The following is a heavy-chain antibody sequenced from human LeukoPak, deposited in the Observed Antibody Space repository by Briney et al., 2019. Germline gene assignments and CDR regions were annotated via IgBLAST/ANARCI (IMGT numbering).Heavy chain of an antibody. Sequence: SETLSLTCTVPGGSISSYCWSWIRQPPGKGLEWIGYIYYSGSTNYNPSLKSRVTISVDTSKNQFSLRLSSVTAADTAVYYCARTRGGRLDYWGQGALVTVSS. CDR3: ARTRGGRLDY. CDR2: IYYSGST. CDR1: GGSISSYC. J-gene: IGHJ4*02. V-gene: IGHV4-59*01. D-gene: IGHD3-16*01.